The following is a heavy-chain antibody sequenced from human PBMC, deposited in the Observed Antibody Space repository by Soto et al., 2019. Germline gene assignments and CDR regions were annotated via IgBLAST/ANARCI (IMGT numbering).Heavy chain of an antibody. CDR1: GFTFSSYA. CDR2: ISGSGGST. CDR3: AKDQVLVGTKSYYFDY. J-gene: IGHJ4*02. V-gene: IGHV3-23*01. Sequence: GGSLRLSCAASGFTFSSYAMSWVRQAPGKGLEWVSAISGSGGSTYYADSVKGRFTISRDNSKNTLYLQMNSLRAEDTAVYYCAKDQVLVGTKSYYFDYWGQGTLVTVSS. D-gene: IGHD1-1*01.